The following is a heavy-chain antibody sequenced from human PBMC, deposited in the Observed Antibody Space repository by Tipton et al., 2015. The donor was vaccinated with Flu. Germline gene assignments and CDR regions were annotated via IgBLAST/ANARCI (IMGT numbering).Heavy chain of an antibody. D-gene: IGHD6-6*01. CDR3: ASLSSSSPDDY. V-gene: IGHV4-59*01. CDR1: GGSISSYY. J-gene: IGHJ4*02. Sequence: TLSLTCTVSGGSISSYYWSWIRQPPGKGLEWIGYIYYSGSTNYNPSLKSRVTISVDTSKNQFSLKLSSVTAADTAVYYCASLSSSSPDDYWGQGTLVTVSS. CDR2: IYYSGST.